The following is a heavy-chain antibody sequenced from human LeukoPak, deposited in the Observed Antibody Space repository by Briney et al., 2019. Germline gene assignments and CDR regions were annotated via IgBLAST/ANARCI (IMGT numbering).Heavy chain of an antibody. J-gene: IGHJ5*02. V-gene: IGHV4-59*01. CDR3: ARGPYTIFGVITPFDP. Sequence: SETLSLTCAVYGGSFSGYYWSWIRQPPGKGLEWIGYINYSGSTNYNPSLKSRVTISVDTSQNQFSLKLSSVTAADTAVCYCARGPYTIFGVITPFDPWGQGTLVTVSS. CDR1: GGSFSGYY. CDR2: INYSGST. D-gene: IGHD3-3*01.